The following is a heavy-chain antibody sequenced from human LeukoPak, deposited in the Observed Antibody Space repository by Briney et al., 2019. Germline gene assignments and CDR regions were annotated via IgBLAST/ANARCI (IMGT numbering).Heavy chain of an antibody. Sequence: SETLSLTCSVSGYSISSDYYWGWIRQPPGKGLEWIGTVYHSGSTYYNPSLKSRVTISVDTSKNQFSLKLSSVTAADTAVYYCARDGTHWGQGTLVTVSS. CDR1: GYSISSDYY. CDR3: ARDGTH. J-gene: IGHJ4*02. V-gene: IGHV4-38-2*02. CDR2: VYHSGST. D-gene: IGHD1-1*01.